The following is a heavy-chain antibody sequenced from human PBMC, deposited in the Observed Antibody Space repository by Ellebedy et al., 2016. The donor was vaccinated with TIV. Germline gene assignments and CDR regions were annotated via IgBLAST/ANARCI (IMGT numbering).Heavy chain of an antibody. D-gene: IGHD4-23*01. V-gene: IGHV3-23*01. Sequence: GESLKISXIASGFMFTGYAINWVRQAPRKGLEWLSDITPTGDKTYYADSVKGRFTISRDNSKNTLFLQIIGLRAEDTAVYYCAREYRGFTYRRAVEFWGQGTLVTVSS. CDR2: ITPTGDKT. CDR3: AREYRGFTYRRAVEF. J-gene: IGHJ4*02. CDR1: GFMFTGYA.